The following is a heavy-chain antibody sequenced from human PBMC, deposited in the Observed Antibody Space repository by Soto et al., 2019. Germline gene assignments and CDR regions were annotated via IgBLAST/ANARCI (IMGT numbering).Heavy chain of an antibody. J-gene: IGHJ5*02. V-gene: IGHV1-69*13. Sequence: SVKVSCKASGGTFSSYAISWVRQAPGQGLEWMGGIIPIFGTANYAQKFQGRVTITADESTSTAYMELSSLRSEDTAVYYCARDRAHSGSYTHWFDPWGQGTLVNVSS. CDR3: ARDRAHSGSYTHWFDP. D-gene: IGHD1-26*01. CDR2: IIPIFGTA. CDR1: GGTFSSYA.